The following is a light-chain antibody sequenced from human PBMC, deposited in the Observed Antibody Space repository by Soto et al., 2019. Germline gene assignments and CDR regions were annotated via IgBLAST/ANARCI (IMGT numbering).Light chain of an antibody. Sequence: ELLMRQSPATLSVSPRESATLSCRASQSVSRKLVWYQQKPGQAPRLLIYGASTRATGIPERFSGSGSGTEFTLTISSLQSEDFTVYYCQQYTNWPKTFCQGTNVDI. CDR1: QSVSRK. J-gene: IGKJ1*01. CDR2: GAS. CDR3: QQYTNWPKT. V-gene: IGKV3D-15*01.